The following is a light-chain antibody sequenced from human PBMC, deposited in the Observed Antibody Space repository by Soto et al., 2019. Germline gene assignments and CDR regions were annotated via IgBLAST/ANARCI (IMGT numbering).Light chain of an antibody. CDR3: QQYNNWPRT. CDR2: GAS. J-gene: IGKJ1*01. V-gene: IGKV3-15*01. Sequence: EIVLTQSPATLSLSPGERATLSCRASQSVSSSNLAWYQQKPGQAPRLLIYGASTRATGIPARFSGSGSGTEFTLTISSLQSEDFAVYYCQQYNNWPRTFGQGTNVDIK. CDR1: QSVSSSN.